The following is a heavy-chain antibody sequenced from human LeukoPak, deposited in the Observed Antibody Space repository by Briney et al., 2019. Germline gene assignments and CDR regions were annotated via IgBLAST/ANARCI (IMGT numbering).Heavy chain of an antibody. Sequence: GGSLRLSCAASGFTFSNAWMSWVRQAPGKGLEWVSAISGSAGGTYYADSVKGRFTISRDNSKNTLYLQMNSLRAEDTAVYYCAKDWYAGYCISTTCYTGFDYWGQGTLVTVSS. J-gene: IGHJ4*02. CDR3: AKDWYAGYCISTTCYTGFDY. D-gene: IGHD2-2*02. V-gene: IGHV3-23*01. CDR1: GFTFSNAW. CDR2: ISGSAGGT.